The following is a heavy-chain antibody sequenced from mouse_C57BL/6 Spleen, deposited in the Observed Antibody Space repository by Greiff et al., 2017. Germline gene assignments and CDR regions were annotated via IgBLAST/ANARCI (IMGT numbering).Heavy chain of an antibody. CDR3: ARSGCYSNYGFAY. Sequence: VQLQQPGAELVKPGASVKMSCKASGYTFTSYWITWVKQRPGQGLEWIGDIYPGSGSTNYNEKFKSKATLTVDKSSSTAYMQLSSLTSEASAVYYGARSGCYSNYGFAYWGQGTLVTVSA. V-gene: IGHV1-55*01. CDR1: GYTFTSYW. J-gene: IGHJ3*01. CDR2: IYPGSGST. D-gene: IGHD2-5*01.